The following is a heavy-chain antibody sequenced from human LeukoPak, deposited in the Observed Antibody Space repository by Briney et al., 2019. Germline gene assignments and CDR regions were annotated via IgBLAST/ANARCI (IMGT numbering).Heavy chain of an antibody. V-gene: IGHV3-30*18. J-gene: IGHJ4*02. CDR3: AKERGYSGDPQDFDY. Sequence: PGGSLRLSCAASAFTFSNYGMHWVRQAPGKGLEWVAVISYDGSDKYYADSVKGRFTISRDNSKNTVFLQMNSLSTEDTAIYYCAKERGYSGDPQDFDYWGQGTLVTVSS. D-gene: IGHD4-17*01. CDR1: AFTFSNYG. CDR2: ISYDGSDK.